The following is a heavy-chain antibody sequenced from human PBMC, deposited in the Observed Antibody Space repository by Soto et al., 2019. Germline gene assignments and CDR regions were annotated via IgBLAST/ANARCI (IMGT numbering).Heavy chain of an antibody. J-gene: IGHJ4*02. D-gene: IGHD1-1*01. V-gene: IGHV3-74*01. Sequence: GGSLRLSCAASGITFGRYWMHWVGQAPGKGLVWVSRINSDGSSTYYADSVKGRFTISRDNAKNTLYLQMNSLRVEDTAVYYCARVDSVQRRNALAYWGQGTLVTVSS. CDR3: ARVDSVQRRNALAY. CDR1: GITFGRYW. CDR2: INSDGSST.